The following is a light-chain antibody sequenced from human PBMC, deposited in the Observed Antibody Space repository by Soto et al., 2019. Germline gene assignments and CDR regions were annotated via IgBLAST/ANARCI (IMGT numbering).Light chain of an antibody. CDR1: SSNIETNY. V-gene: IGLV1-47*01. CDR3: VAWDDILSGVL. J-gene: IGLJ2*01. CDR2: RNN. Sequence: QSVLTQPPSASGTPGQRVLISCSGSSSNIETNYVYWYQQLPGTAPKLLIYRNNQRPSGVPDRLSGSKSGTSASLAISGLRSEDEADYYCVAWDDILSGVLFGGGTKLTVL.